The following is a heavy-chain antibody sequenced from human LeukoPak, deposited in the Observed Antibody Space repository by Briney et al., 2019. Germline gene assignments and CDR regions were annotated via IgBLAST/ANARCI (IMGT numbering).Heavy chain of an antibody. CDR3: ASSGAMVRGVINDY. J-gene: IGHJ4*02. D-gene: IGHD3-10*01. CDR2: IIPILGIA. Sequence: GASVKVSCKASGGTFSSYAISWVRQAPGQGLEWMGRIIPILGIANYAQKFQGRVTITADKSTSTAYMELSSLRSEDTAVYYCASSGAMVRGVINDYWGQGTLVTVSS. V-gene: IGHV1-69*04. CDR1: GGTFSSYA.